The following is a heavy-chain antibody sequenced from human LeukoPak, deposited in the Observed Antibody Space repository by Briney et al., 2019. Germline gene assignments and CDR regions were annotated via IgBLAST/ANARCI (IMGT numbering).Heavy chain of an antibody. D-gene: IGHD3/OR15-3a*01. Sequence: ASVKVSCKASGYTFTSYDINCVRQAPGQGLEWMGWMNPHSGNTGYAQKCQGRVTITTNTSIRTAYMELSSLRSEDTSVYSCARGPSWTGYSQPYYFDYWGQGTLVTVSS. V-gene: IGHV1-8*03. CDR3: ARGPSWTGYSQPYYFDY. J-gene: IGHJ4*02. CDR2: MNPHSGNT. CDR1: GYTFTSYD.